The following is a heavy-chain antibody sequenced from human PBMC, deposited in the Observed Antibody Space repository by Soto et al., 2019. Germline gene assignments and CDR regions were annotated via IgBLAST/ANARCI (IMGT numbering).Heavy chain of an antibody. V-gene: IGHV3-30*18. CDR2: ISYDGSNK. CDR1: GFTFSSYG. J-gene: IGHJ5*02. CDR3: AKEDYGDENWFDP. D-gene: IGHD4-17*01. Sequence: QVQLVESGGGVVQPGRSLRLSCAASGFTFSSYGMHWVRQAPGKGLEWVAVISYDGSNKYYADSVKGRFTISRDNSKNTLYLQMNSLRAEDTAVYYCAKEDYGDENWFDPWGQGTLVTVSS.